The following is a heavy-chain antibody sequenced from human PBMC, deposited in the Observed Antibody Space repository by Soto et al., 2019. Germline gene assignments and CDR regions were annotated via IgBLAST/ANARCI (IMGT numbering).Heavy chain of an antibody. V-gene: IGHV3-23*01. D-gene: IGHD3-9*01. CDR3: VKVLYHRLYYDILTVYGY. CDR1: GFSLIDYA. J-gene: IGHJ4*02. Sequence: GGSLRLSCVASGFSLIDYAVNWVRQAPGKGLEWVSAISGSGGSTYYADSVKGRFTISRDNSKNTLYLQMNILRAEDTAVYYCVKVLYHRLYYDILTVYGYWGEGTLVTVFS. CDR2: ISGSGGST.